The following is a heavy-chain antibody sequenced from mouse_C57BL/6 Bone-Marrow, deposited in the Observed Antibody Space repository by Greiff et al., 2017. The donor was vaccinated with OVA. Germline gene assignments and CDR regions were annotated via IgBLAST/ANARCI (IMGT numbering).Heavy chain of an antibody. D-gene: IGHD2-3*01. V-gene: IGHV1-20*01. J-gene: IGHJ3*01. CDR3: ARARIYDGYYWFAY. Sequence: VQLQQSGPELVKPGDSVKISCKASGYSFTGYFMNWVMQSHGKSLEWIGRINPYNGDTFYNQKFKGKATLTVDKSSSTAHMELRSLTSEDSAVYYCARARIYDGYYWFAYWGQGTLVTVSA. CDR2: INPYNGDT. CDR1: GYSFTGYF.